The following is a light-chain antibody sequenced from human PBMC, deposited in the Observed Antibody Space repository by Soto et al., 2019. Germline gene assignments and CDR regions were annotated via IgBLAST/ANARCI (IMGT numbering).Light chain of an antibody. J-gene: IGLJ3*02. Sequence: QSALTQPPSASGTPGQWVTISCSGASSNIGKTSVNWFQQLPGTAPRLLIYYTNQRPSGVPDRFSGSKSGTSASLAISALQSDDEADYYCASWDASLNGWVFGGGTKVTVL. CDR1: SSNIGKTS. CDR3: ASWDASLNGWV. V-gene: IGLV1-44*01. CDR2: YTN.